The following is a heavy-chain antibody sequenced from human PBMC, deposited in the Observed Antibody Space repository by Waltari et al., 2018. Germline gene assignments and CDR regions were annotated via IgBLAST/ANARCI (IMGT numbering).Heavy chain of an antibody. CDR3: ARDLQPFRAYGMDV. V-gene: IGHV1-69*05. J-gene: IGHJ6*02. D-gene: IGHD1-1*01. CDR2: IIPIFGTA. CDR1: VGTFSSYA. Sequence: QVQLVQSGAEVKKPGSSVKVSCTASVGTFSSYAISWLRQAPGQGLGWMGGIIPIFGTANYAQKFQGRVTITTDESTSTAYMELSSLRSEDTAVYYCARDLQPFRAYGMDVWGQGTTVTVSS.